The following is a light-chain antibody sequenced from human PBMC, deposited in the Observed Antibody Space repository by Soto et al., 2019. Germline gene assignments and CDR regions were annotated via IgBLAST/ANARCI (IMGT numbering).Light chain of an antibody. Sequence: DIQMTQSPSTLSASVGDRVTITCRASQSISSWLAWYQQKPGKAPKLLIYDASSLESGVPSRFSGSGSGTEFTLTISSLQPDDFATYYCQQYSSWPFTFGPGTKVAIE. J-gene: IGKJ3*01. CDR2: DAS. CDR1: QSISSW. V-gene: IGKV1-5*01. CDR3: QQYSSWPFT.